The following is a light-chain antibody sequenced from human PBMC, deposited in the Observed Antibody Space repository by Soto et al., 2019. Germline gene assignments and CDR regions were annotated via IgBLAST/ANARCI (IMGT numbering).Light chain of an antibody. J-gene: IGLJ2*01. V-gene: IGLV4-69*01. CDR1: SGHSSYS. CDR2: LASDGSH. Sequence: QLVLTQSPSASASLGASVKLTCTLSSGHSSYSIAWHQQQPEKGPRFLMTLASDGSHYKGDGVPDRFSGSSSGAERYLTIPSLQSVDEAGYYCQTWGTGIQIFGGGTKLTVL. CDR3: QTWGTGIQI.